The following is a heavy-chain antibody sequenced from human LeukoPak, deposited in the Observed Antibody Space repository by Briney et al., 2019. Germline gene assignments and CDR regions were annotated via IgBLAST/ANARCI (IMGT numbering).Heavy chain of an antibody. Sequence: GGSLRLSCAASGFTFSDYYMSWIRQAPGKGLEWVSYISSSGIYTNYADSVKGRFTISRDNAKNTLYLQMNSLRAEDTAVYYCAKDPAGGGNSILGAFDIWGQGTMVTVSS. CDR2: ISSSGIYT. V-gene: IGHV3-11*06. J-gene: IGHJ3*02. CDR3: AKDPAGGGNSILGAFDI. D-gene: IGHD4-23*01. CDR1: GFTFSDYY.